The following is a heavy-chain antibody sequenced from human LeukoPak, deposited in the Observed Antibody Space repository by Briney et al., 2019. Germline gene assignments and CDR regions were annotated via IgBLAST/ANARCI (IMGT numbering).Heavy chain of an antibody. CDR2: ISSSSSYI. V-gene: IGHV3-21*01. CDR1: GFTFSSYG. CDR3: ARSGPTGYPFDH. D-gene: IGHD3-9*01. Sequence: PGGSLRLSCAASGFTFSSYGMHWVRQAPGKGLEWVSSISSSSSYIYYADSVKGRFTISRDNAKNSLYLQMNSLRAEDTAVYYCARSGPTGYPFDHWGQGTLVTVSS. J-gene: IGHJ4*02.